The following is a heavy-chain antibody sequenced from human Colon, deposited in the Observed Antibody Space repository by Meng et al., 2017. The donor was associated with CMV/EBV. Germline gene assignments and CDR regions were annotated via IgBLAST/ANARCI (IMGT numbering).Heavy chain of an antibody. CDR3: ARDPSGSRVPFDY. CDR1: GYTFSDYH. CDR2: INSNSGAT. Sequence: QGELVQSWAEVKKPGASVKVSCKASGYTFSDYHIHWVRQAPGQGLEWMGWINSNSGATDYAQKFQGRLTMTRDTSITTVYMELSSMRSDDTAVYYCARDPSGSRVPFDYWGQGSLVTVSS. D-gene: IGHD1-26*01. J-gene: IGHJ4*02. V-gene: IGHV1-2*02.